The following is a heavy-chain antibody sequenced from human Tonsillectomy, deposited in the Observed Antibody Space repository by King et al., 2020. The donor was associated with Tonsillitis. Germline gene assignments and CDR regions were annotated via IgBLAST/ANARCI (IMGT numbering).Heavy chain of an antibody. Sequence: VQLVESGGGLVQPGGSLRLSCAASGFTFSNYAMTWVRQAPGRGLEWVSGSSASGGSTYYADSVKGRFTISRDNSRNTVYLQMNSLIDEDTAIYYCAKTAPEYRSSFPSLTYYFDSWGQGTLVTVST. CDR1: GFTFSNYA. CDR3: AKTAPEYRSSFPSLTYYFDS. V-gene: IGHV3-23*04. D-gene: IGHD6-6*01. CDR2: SSASGGST. J-gene: IGHJ4*02.